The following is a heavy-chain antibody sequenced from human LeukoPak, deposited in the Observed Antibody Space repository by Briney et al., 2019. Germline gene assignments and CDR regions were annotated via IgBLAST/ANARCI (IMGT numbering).Heavy chain of an antibody. CDR3: AKGVAATINWFDP. V-gene: IGHV3-23*01. D-gene: IGHD2-15*01. Sequence: HPGGSLRLSCAASGFTFSSYAMSWVRQAPGKGLEWVSAISGSGGSTYYAGSVKGRFTISRDNSKNTLYLQMNSLRAEDTAVYYCAKGVAATINWFDPWGQGTLVTVSS. J-gene: IGHJ5*02. CDR1: GFTFSSYA. CDR2: ISGSGGST.